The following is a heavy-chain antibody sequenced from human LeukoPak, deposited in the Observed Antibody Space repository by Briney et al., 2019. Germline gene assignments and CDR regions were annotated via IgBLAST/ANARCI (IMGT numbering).Heavy chain of an antibody. J-gene: IGHJ4*02. CDR1: GGSLTTYY. Sequence: SETLSLTCTVSGGSLTTYYWSWIRQPPGKGLEWLGYIYYSGSTNYDPSLKSRVTISVDTSKNQFSLKLSSVTAADTAVYYCASGKWLQPNFDYWGQGTLVTVSS. CDR2: IYYSGST. V-gene: IGHV4-59*01. CDR3: ASGKWLQPNFDY. D-gene: IGHD5-24*01.